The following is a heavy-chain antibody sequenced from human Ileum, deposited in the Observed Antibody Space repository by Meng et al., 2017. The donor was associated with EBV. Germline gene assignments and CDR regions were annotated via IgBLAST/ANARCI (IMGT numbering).Heavy chain of an antibody. Sequence: VQLPESGPGLVHPSETLSLSWAFSGGSISRSDWWSWVRPPPGKGLGWIGKTSHSGSTNYSPSLKSRITISLDKSKNYLSLKLNSVTAADTALYYCASSDYYRSDYWGQGTLVTVSS. J-gene: IGHJ4*02. CDR1: GGSISRSDW. V-gene: IGHV4-4*02. CDR3: ASSDYYRSDY. CDR2: TSHSGST. D-gene: IGHD3-22*01.